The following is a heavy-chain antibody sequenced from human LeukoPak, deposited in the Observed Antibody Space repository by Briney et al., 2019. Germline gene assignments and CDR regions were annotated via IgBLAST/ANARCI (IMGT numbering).Heavy chain of an antibody. CDR2: INGSGGNT. V-gene: IGHV3-23*01. Sequence: PGGSLRLSCAASRVIFSSYAMSWVRQAPGKGLEWVSAINGSGGNTYYADAVRGRFTISRDNSKNTLYLQMSSLRGDDTAIYYCAKAVDGTGWYVFDYWGQGTLVTVSS. CDR1: RVIFSSYA. J-gene: IGHJ4*02. D-gene: IGHD6-19*01. CDR3: AKAVDGTGWYVFDY.